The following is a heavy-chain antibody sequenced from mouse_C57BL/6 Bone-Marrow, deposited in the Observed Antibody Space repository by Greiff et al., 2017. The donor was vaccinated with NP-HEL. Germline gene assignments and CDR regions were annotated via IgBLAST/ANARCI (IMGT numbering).Heavy chain of an antibody. J-gene: IGHJ4*01. CDR2: IDPNNGGT. V-gene: IGHV1-72*01. Sequence: VQLQQPGAELVKPGASVKLSCKASGYTFTSYWMHWVKQRPGRGLEWIGRIDPNNGGTKYNEKFKSKATLTVDKPSSTAYMQLSSLTSEDSAVDYCARGTAQATRAMDYWGQGTSVTVSS. CDR3: ARGTAQATRAMDY. CDR1: GYTFTSYW. D-gene: IGHD3-2*02.